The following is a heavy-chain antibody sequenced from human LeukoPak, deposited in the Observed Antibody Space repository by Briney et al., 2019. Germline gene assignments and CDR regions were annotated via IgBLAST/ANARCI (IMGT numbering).Heavy chain of an antibody. CDR3: ARYGSGSYYAFDI. CDR1: GYSISSGYY. J-gene: IGHJ3*02. Sequence: SETLSLTCTVSGYSISSGYYWGWIRQPPGKGREWIGSIYHSGSTYYNPSLKSRVTISVDTSKNQFSLKLSSVTAADMAVYYCARYGSGSYYAFDIWGQGTMGTVSS. V-gene: IGHV4-38-2*02. CDR2: IYHSGST. D-gene: IGHD3-10*01.